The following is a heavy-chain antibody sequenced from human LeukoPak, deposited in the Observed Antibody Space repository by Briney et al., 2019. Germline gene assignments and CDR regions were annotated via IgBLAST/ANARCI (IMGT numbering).Heavy chain of an antibody. V-gene: IGHV1-18*01. Sequence: ASVKVSCKASDYTFISYGISWVRQAPGQGLEWMGWISAYNGHTNYAQKFQGRVTITADKSTSTAYMELSSLRSEDTAVYYCAIAEANSDYWGQGTLVTVSS. D-gene: IGHD2-8*01. J-gene: IGHJ4*02. CDR3: AIAEANSDY. CDR1: DYTFISYG. CDR2: ISAYNGHT.